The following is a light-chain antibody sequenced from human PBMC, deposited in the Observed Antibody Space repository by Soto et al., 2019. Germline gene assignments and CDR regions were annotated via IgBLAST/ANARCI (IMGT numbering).Light chain of an antibody. CDR3: QQYESYSYT. CDR2: KAY. J-gene: IGKJ2*01. V-gene: IGKV1-5*03. CDR1: QYISTW. Sequence: DIQMTQSPSTLSASVGDRVTITCRASQYISTWLAWFQQKAGKAPKHLIYKAYSLESGVPSRFSGSGSGTEFTLTISSLQPDDFATYYCQQYESYSYTFGQGTKLEIK.